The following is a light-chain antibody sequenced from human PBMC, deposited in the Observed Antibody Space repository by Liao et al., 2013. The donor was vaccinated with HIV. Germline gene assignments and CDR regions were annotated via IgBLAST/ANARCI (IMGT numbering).Light chain of an antibody. V-gene: IGLV3-21*01. CDR2: YDS. CDR1: NIGSKS. J-gene: IGLJ2*01. CDR3: QAWDSSTAV. Sequence: SYVLTQPPSVSVAPGKTARITCGGNNIGSKSVHWYQQKPGQAPVLVIYYDSKRPSGIPERFSGSNSGNTATLTISGTQAMDEADYYCQAWDSSTAVFGGGTKLTVL.